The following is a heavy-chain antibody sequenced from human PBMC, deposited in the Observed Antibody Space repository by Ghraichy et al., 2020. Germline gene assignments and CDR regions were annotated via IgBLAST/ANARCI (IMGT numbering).Heavy chain of an antibody. CDR1: GFTFSTYG. J-gene: IGHJ5*02. D-gene: IGHD6-13*01. Sequence: GGSLRLSCAASGFTFSTYGMHWVRQAPGKGLEWVAVIWYDGSHKYYADSVKGRFTISRDNSKNTLYLQMNSLRAEDTAVYFCARPAADSLAWGQGTLVTVSS. V-gene: IGHV3-33*01. CDR3: ARPAADSLA. CDR2: IWYDGSHK.